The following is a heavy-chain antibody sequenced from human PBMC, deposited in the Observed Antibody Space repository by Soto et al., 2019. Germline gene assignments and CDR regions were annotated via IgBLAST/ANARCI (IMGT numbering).Heavy chain of an antibody. J-gene: IGHJ3*02. CDR1: GYTFTSYD. Sequence: ASVKVSCKASGYTFTSYDINWVRQATGQGLEWMGWMNPNSGNTGYAQKFQGRVTMTRNTSISTAYMELSSLRSEDTTVYYCARGPRGSGAFDIWGQGTMVTVSS. D-gene: IGHD3-10*01. CDR2: MNPNSGNT. V-gene: IGHV1-8*01. CDR3: ARGPRGSGAFDI.